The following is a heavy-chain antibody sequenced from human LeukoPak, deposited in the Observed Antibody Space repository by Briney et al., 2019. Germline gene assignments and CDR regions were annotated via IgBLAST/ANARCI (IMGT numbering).Heavy chain of an antibody. CDR2: IIPILGIA. CDR1: GGTFSSYA. D-gene: IGHD3-3*01. J-gene: IGHJ3*02. Sequence: GASVKVSCKASGGTFSSYAISWVRQAPGQGLEWMGRIIPILGIANYAQKFQGRVTITADESTSTAYMELSSLRSEDTAVYYCARGTTISGIRIAFDIWGQGTMVTVSS. CDR3: ARGTTISGIRIAFDI. V-gene: IGHV1-69*04.